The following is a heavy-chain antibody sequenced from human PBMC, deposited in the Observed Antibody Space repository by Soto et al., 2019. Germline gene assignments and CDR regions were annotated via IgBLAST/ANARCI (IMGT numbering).Heavy chain of an antibody. CDR1: GDSSSSYY. CDR2: IYYSGST. D-gene: IGHD3-22*01. CDR3: ARATYYYDSSGYYGYYFDY. Sequence: SETLSLTCTISGDSSSSYYWSWIRQPPGKGLEWIGYIYYSGSTNYNSSLKSRVTISVDTSKNQLSLKLSSVTAADTAVYYCARATYYYDSSGYYGYYFDYWGQGT. V-gene: IGHV4-59*01. J-gene: IGHJ4*02.